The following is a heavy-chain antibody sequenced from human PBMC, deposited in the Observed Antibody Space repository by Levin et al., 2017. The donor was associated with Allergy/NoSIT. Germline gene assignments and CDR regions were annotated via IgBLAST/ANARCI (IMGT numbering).Heavy chain of an antibody. J-gene: IGHJ4*02. Sequence: GGSLRLSCAASGFTFSSYWMSWVRQAPGKGLEWVANIKQDGSEKYYVDSVKGRFTISRDNAKNSLYLQMNSLRAEDTAVYYCARIRVYYDSSLALDYWGQGTLVTVSS. CDR3: ARIRVYYDSSLALDY. CDR2: IKQDGSEK. D-gene: IGHD3-22*01. V-gene: IGHV3-7*04. CDR1: GFTFSSYW.